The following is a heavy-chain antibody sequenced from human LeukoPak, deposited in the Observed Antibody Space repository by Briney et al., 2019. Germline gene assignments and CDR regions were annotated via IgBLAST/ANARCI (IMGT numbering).Heavy chain of an antibody. CDR2: ITYSGST. J-gene: IGHJ6*02. CDR1: GGSFSGYY. V-gene: IGHV4-59*01. CDR3: ARDYYAMGV. Sequence: SETLSLTCAVYGGSFSGYYWSWIRQPPGKGLEWIGFITYSGSTNYNPSLKSRVTMSVDKSNNQFSLRLSSVTALDTAVYYCARDYYAMGVWGQGTAVTVSS.